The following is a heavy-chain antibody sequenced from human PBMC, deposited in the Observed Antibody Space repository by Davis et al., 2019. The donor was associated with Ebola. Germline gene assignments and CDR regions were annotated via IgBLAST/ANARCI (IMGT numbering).Heavy chain of an antibody. CDR3: ARDPNTYQMVQGENWFDP. CDR2: ISSSSSYI. V-gene: IGHV3-21*01. CDR1: GFTFGTYW. Sequence: PGGSLRLSCAASGFTFGTYWMSWVRQAPGKGLEWVSSISSSSSYIYYADSVKGRFTISRDNAKNSLYLQMNSLRAEDTAVYYCARDPNTYQMVQGENWFDPWGQGTLVTVSS. D-gene: IGHD3-10*01. J-gene: IGHJ5*02.